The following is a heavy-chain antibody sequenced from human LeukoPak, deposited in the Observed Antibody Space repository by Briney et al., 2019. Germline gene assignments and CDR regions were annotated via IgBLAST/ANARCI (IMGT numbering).Heavy chain of an antibody. Sequence: SETLSLTCAVYGGSFSGYYWSWIRQPPGKGLEWIGEINHSGSTNYNPSLKSRVTISVDTSKNQFSLKLSSVTAADTAVYYCASSHYDILTGYLNWFDPWGQGTLVTVSS. J-gene: IGHJ5*02. V-gene: IGHV4-34*01. CDR3: ASSHYDILTGYLNWFDP. CDR2: INHSGST. D-gene: IGHD3-9*01. CDR1: GGSFSGYY.